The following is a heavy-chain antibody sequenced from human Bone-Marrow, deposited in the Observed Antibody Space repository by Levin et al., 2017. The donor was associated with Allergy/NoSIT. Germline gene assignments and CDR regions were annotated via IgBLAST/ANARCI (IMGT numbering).Heavy chain of an antibody. V-gene: IGHV3-23*01. Sequence: SGGSLRLSCAASGFTFSTYAMSWVRQAPGKGLEWVSAISGSGDNTYYTDSVKGRFTISRDNSKNTLYLQMNSLRAEDTAVYYCANGGEWLFNFDYWGQGTLVTVSS. J-gene: IGHJ4*02. CDR3: ANGGEWLFNFDY. CDR1: GFTFSTYA. D-gene: IGHD3-3*01. CDR2: ISGSGDNT.